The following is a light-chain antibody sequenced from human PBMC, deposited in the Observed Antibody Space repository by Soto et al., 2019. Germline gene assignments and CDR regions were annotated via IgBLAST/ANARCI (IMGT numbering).Light chain of an antibody. CDR3: QQYGSSPRT. V-gene: IGKV3-20*01. Sequence: DIVLTQSPGSLSLSPGERATLSCRASQSVSSSYLAWYQQKPGQAPGLLIYGASSRATGIPDRFSGSGSGTDFTLTISRLEPEDFAVYYRQQYGSSPRTFGQGTKVDIK. CDR2: GAS. CDR1: QSVSSSY. J-gene: IGKJ1*01.